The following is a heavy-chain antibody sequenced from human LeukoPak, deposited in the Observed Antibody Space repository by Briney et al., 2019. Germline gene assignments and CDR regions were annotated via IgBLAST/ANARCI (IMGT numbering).Heavy chain of an antibody. CDR2: ISAYNGNT. V-gene: IGHV1-18*01. D-gene: IGHD2-2*01. CDR3: GLVVVPAAMNY. CDR1: GYTFTSYG. Sequence: ASVKVSCKASGYTFTSYGISWVRQAPGQGLEWMGRISAYNGNTNYAQKLQGRVTMTTDTSTSTAYMELGSLRSDDTAVYYCGLVVVPAAMNYWGQGTLVTVSS. J-gene: IGHJ4*02.